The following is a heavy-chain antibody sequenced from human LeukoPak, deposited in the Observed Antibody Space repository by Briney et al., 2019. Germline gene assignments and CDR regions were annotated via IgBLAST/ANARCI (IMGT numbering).Heavy chain of an antibody. CDR1: GGSISSYY. V-gene: IGHV4-34*01. Sequence: KSSETLSLTCTVSGGSISSYYWSWIRQPPGKGLEWIGEINHSGSTNYNPSLKSRVTISVDTSKNQFSLKLSSVTAADTAVYYCAVGTVTYGDFDYWGQGTLVTVPS. CDR3: AVGTVTYGDFDY. D-gene: IGHD4-4*01. J-gene: IGHJ4*02. CDR2: INHSGST.